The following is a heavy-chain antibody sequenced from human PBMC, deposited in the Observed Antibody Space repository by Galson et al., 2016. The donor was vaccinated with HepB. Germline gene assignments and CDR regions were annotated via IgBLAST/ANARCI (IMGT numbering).Heavy chain of an antibody. J-gene: IGHJ4*02. CDR3: AIRGGDGFNLLDY. CDR2: ISAYNGNT. CDR1: GYTFTNYG. D-gene: IGHD5-24*01. V-gene: IGHV1-18*01. Sequence: SVKVSCKASGYTFTNYGISWVRQAPGQGLEWMGWISAYNGNTNYAQKFQGRVTMTRDTSTTTAYMELRSLRYDDKAVSYCAIRGGDGFNLLDYWGQGTLVTVSS.